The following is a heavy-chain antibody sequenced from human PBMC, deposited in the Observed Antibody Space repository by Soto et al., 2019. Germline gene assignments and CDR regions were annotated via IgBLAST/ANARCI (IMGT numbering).Heavy chain of an antibody. Sequence: EVQLVESGGGLVKPGGSLRLSCAASGFTFSSYSMNWVRQAPGKGLEWVSSISSSSSYIYYADSVKGRFTISRDNAKNSLYLQMNSLRAEDTAVYYCARIGPAAGGFDYWRQGTLVTVSS. V-gene: IGHV3-21*01. CDR3: ARIGPAAGGFDY. D-gene: IGHD6-13*01. CDR2: ISSSSSYI. J-gene: IGHJ4*02. CDR1: GFTFSSYS.